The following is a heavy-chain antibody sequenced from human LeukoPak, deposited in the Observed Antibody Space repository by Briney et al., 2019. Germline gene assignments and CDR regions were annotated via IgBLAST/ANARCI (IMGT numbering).Heavy chain of an antibody. D-gene: IGHD1-26*01. CDR2: ISGSGGST. J-gene: IGHJ4*02. CDR1: GFTFSSNA. CDR3: AKDRGLVGSTPSNFDY. Sequence: GGSLRLSCAASGFTFSSNAMNWVRQAPGKGLEWVSGISGSGGSTYSADSMKGRFTISRDNSKKTVYLQMNSLRAEDTAVYYCAKDRGLVGSTPSNFDYWGQGTLVTVSS. V-gene: IGHV3-23*01.